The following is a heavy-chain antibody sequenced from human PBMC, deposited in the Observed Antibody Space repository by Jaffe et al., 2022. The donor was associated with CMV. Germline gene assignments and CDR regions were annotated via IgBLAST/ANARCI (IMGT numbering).Heavy chain of an antibody. CDR3: ARDGGSGSGTSYFDH. CDR2: IYYSGST. Sequence: QVQLQESGPGLVKPSQTLSLTCTVYGGAISSGGHYWSWIRQLPGKGLEWIGYIYYSGSTSYNPSLKSRVTMSVDTSKNQFSLKLTSVTAADTAVYYCARDGGSGSGTSYFDHWGPGTLVTVSS. D-gene: IGHD3-10*01. J-gene: IGHJ4*02. CDR1: GGAISSGGHY. V-gene: IGHV4-31*03.